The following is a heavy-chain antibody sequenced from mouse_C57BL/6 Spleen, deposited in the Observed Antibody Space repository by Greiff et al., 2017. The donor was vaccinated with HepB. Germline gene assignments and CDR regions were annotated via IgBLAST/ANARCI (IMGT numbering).Heavy chain of an antibody. V-gene: IGHV10-3*01. J-gene: IGHJ3*01. D-gene: IGHD2-2*01. CDR3: VRDQGYDVGFAY. CDR1: GFTFNTYA. Sequence: EVQRVESGGGLVQPKGSLKLSCAASGFTFNTYAMHWVRQAPGKGLEWVARIRSKSSNYATYYADSVKDRFTISRDDSQSMLYLQMNNLKTEDTAMYYCVRDQGYDVGFAYWGQGTLVTVSA. CDR2: IRSKSSNYAT.